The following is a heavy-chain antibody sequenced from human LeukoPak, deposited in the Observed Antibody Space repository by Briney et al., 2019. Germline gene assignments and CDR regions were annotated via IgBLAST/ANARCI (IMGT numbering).Heavy chain of an antibody. J-gene: IGHJ4*02. CDR1: GFTFSSYE. V-gene: IGHV3-48*03. CDR3: ASLSSSFLVDY. Sequence: GGSLRLSCAASGFTFSSYEMNWVRQAPGKGLEWVSYISRSGSPIYYEDSVKGRFTISRDNAKNSLYLQMNSLRAEDTAVYYCASLSSSFLVDYWGQGTLVTVSS. D-gene: IGHD6-13*01. CDR2: ISRSGSPI.